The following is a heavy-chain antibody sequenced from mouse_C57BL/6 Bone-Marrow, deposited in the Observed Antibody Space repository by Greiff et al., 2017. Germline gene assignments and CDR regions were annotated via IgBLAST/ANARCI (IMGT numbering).Heavy chain of an antibody. Sequence: VQLQQPGAELVKPGASVKLSCKASGYTFTSYWMHWVKQRPGQGLEWIGMIHPNSGSTNYNEKFKSKATLTVDKSYSTAYMQLSSLTSEDSAVYYCARCDYDPWPFAYWGQGTLVTVSA. D-gene: IGHD2-4*01. CDR2: IHPNSGST. J-gene: IGHJ3*01. V-gene: IGHV1-64*01. CDR3: ARCDYDPWPFAY. CDR1: GYTFTSYW.